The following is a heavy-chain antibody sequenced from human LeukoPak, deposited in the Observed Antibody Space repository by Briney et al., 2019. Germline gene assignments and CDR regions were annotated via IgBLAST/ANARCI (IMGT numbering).Heavy chain of an antibody. CDR2: IKQDGSEK. CDR3: AKPAYAGYYYYMDV. J-gene: IGHJ6*03. V-gene: IGHV3-7*01. CDR1: GLTFNKYW. D-gene: IGHD3-16*01. Sequence: QTGGSLRLSCEASGLTFNKYWMTWVRQAPGKGLEWVANIKQDGSEKNYVDSVKGRFTISRDNSKNTLYLQMNSLRVEDTAVYYCAKPAYAGYYYYMDVWGKGTTVTVSS.